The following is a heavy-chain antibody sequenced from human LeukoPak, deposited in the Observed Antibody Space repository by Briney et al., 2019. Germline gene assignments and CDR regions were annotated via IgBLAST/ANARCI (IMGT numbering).Heavy chain of an antibody. CDR3: ARDLKDFYYDSSGYHSFFDC. D-gene: IGHD3-22*01. CDR2: IYSGGST. V-gene: IGHV3-53*05. J-gene: IGHJ4*02. CDR1: GFTVSSNY. Sequence: PGGSLRLSCAASGFTVSSNYMSWVRQAPGKGLEWVSVIYSGGSTYYADSVKGRFTISRDTSKNTLYLQMNSLRVEDTAVYYCARDLKDFYYDSSGYHSFFDCWGQGTLVAVSS.